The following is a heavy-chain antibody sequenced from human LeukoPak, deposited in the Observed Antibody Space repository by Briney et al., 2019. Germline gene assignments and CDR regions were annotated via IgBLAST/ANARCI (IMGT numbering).Heavy chain of an antibody. CDR2: INSDGSIV. CDR3: SRGRNWDDGDY. D-gene: IGHD1-1*01. V-gene: IGHV3-74*01. Sequence: PGGSLRLSCAASGFSFHTYWMYWVRQAPGKGLVWVLHINSDGSIVNYEDSVKGRFTISRDNAKNTLYLQMNSLGADDTALYFCSRGRNWDDGDYWGQGTLVIVSS. CDR1: GFSFHTYW. J-gene: IGHJ4*02.